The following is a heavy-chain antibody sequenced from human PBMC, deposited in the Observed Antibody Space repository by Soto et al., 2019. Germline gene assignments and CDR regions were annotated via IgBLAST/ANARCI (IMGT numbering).Heavy chain of an antibody. J-gene: IGHJ4*02. Sequence: GGSLRLSCAASGFTFSSYGMHWVRQAPGKGLEWVAVIWYDGSNKYYADSVKGRFTISRDNSKNTLYLQMNSLRAEDTAVYYCARGGYCSGGSCYKNFDYWGQGTLVTVSS. CDR3: ARGGYCSGGSCYKNFDY. D-gene: IGHD2-15*01. V-gene: IGHV3-33*01. CDR2: IWYDGSNK. CDR1: GFTFSSYG.